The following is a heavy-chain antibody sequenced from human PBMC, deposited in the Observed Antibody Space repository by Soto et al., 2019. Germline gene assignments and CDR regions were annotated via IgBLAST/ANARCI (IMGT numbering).Heavy chain of an antibody. CDR3: ARDHVF. D-gene: IGHD3-16*01. CDR1: GFTFSNFW. CDR2: INEDGNKR. J-gene: IGHJ4*02. Sequence: EVQLVESGGGLVQPGGSLRLSCAASGFTFSNFWLSWVRQAPGKGLEWVANINEDGNKRYYVDSVKGRFTISRDNAKNSLYLQMNGLGAEDTAVYYCARDHVFWGLGTLVTVSS. V-gene: IGHV3-7*01.